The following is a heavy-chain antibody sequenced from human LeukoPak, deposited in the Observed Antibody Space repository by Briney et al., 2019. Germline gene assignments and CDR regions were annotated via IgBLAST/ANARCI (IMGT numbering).Heavy chain of an antibody. CDR2: ISGSGGTT. Sequence: GGSLRLSCAASGFNFSTYGMTWVRQAPGKGLEWVSSISGSGGTTYYADSVKGRFTISRDNSKNTLYVQMNRLRADDTAVYYCAKEDQEIVVVTAAFDIWGQGTMVTVSS. CDR3: AKEDQEIVVVTAAFDI. D-gene: IGHD2-21*02. CDR1: GFNFSTYG. J-gene: IGHJ3*02. V-gene: IGHV3-23*01.